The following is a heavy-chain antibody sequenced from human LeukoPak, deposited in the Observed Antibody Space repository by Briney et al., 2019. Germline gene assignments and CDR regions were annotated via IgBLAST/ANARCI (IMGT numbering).Heavy chain of an antibody. Sequence: ASVKVSCKASGYTFTSHNMHWVRQAPGQGLEWMGVINPSSNTTSYAQRFQGRVTMTRDTSTSTVYMELSTLRSEDTAVHYCARAGPIVVVPAAMRSRPYYFDYWGQGTLVTVSS. V-gene: IGHV1-46*01. J-gene: IGHJ4*02. CDR2: INPSSNTT. CDR3: ARAGPIVVVPAAMRSRPYYFDY. CDR1: GYTFTSHN. D-gene: IGHD2-2*01.